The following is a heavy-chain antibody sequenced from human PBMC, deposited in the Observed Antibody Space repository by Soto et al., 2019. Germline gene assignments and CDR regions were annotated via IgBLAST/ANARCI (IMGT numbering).Heavy chain of an antibody. Sequence: SETLSLTCTVSGGSISSYYWSWIRQPPGKGLEWIGYIYYSGSTNYNPSLKSRVTISVDTSKNQFSLKLSSVTAADTAVYYCARGKQRGDYWGQGTLVTVSS. D-gene: IGHD6-25*01. J-gene: IGHJ4*02. CDR3: ARGKQRGDY. CDR2: IYYSGST. V-gene: IGHV4-59*01. CDR1: GGSISSYY.